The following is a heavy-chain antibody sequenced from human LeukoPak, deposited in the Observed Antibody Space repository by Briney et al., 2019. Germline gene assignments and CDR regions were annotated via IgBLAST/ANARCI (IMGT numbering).Heavy chain of an antibody. CDR1: GFTFDDYA. V-gene: IGHV3-9*01. CDR2: ISWNSGNI. Sequence: GGSLRLSCAASGFTFDDYAMHWVRQAPGKGLEWVSGISWNSGNIGYADSVKGRFTISRDNAKNTLYLQMNSLRAEDTAVYYCAKWYNWNDGDPGYWGQGTLVTVSS. J-gene: IGHJ4*02. D-gene: IGHD1-1*01. CDR3: AKWYNWNDGDPGY.